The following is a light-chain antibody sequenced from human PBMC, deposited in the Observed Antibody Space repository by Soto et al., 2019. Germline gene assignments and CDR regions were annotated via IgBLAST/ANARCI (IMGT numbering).Light chain of an antibody. CDR3: MQNTHWPRT. J-gene: IGKJ1*01. Sequence: DVVLTQSPLSLPVTLGQPASISCTSSQALVYGDGNTYLIWVQQRPGQSPRGLIYNVSRRDSGVPDRFGGSGSGTDFTLKISRVEAEDVGIYYCMQNTHWPRTFGQGTKVEIK. CDR2: NVS. CDR1: QALVYGDGNTY. V-gene: IGKV2-30*01.